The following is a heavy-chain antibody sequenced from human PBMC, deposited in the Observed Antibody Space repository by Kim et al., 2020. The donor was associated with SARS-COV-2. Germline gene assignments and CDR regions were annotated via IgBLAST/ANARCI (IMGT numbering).Heavy chain of an antibody. V-gene: IGHV4-59*01. D-gene: IGHD3-22*01. CDR3: ARDSNQYDSSGYLFDL. Sequence: SETLSLTCAVSGDSISTYTWNWIRQSPGKGLEWIGYIYYSGRTSYNPYLKSRVTISVDTSKNQASLKLTSVTAADTAVYFCARDSNQYDSSGYLFDLWG. CDR2: IYYSGRT. CDR1: GDSISTYT. J-gene: IGHJ3*01.